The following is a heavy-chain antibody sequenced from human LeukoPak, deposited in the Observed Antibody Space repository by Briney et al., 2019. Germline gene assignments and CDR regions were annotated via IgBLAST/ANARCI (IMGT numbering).Heavy chain of an antibody. J-gene: IGHJ5*02. CDR3: ARAGLSRLIVVVPAAIRRGWFDP. CDR2: INHSGST. Sequence: KPSETLSLTCAVYGGSFSGYYWSWIRQPPGKGLEWIGEINHSGSTNYNPSLKSRVTISVDTSKDQFSLKLSSVTAADTAVYYCARAGLSRLIVVVPAAIRRGWFDPWGQGTLVTVSS. CDR1: GGSFSGYY. V-gene: IGHV4-34*01. D-gene: IGHD2-2*02.